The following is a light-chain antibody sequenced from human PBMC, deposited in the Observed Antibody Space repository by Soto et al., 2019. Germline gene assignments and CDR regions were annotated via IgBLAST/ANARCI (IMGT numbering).Light chain of an antibody. J-gene: IGLJ3*02. CDR1: SSNIGAGYD. Sequence: QSALTQPPSVSGALGQRVTISCTGSSSNIGAGYDVHWYQQLPGTAPKFLIYTYSNRPSGVPDRFSGSKSGTSASLAITGLQAEDEADYYCQSYDSTLSGWVFGGGTKVTVL. CDR2: TYS. CDR3: QSYDSTLSGWV. V-gene: IGLV1-40*01.